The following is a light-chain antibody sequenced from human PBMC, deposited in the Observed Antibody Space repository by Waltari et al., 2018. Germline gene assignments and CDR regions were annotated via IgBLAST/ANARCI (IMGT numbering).Light chain of an antibody. V-gene: IGKV1-39*01. J-gene: IGKJ2*01. CDR2: GAS. Sequence: DIQLTQSPSTLYASVGDRLTITCRASQSLSTYLNWYQKEPGKAPNLLIYGASNLQSGVPSRFSGSGSGTDFTLTISSLQPEDFATYYCQQSFSIIYTFGQGTKVEIK. CDR1: QSLSTY. CDR3: QQSFSIIYT.